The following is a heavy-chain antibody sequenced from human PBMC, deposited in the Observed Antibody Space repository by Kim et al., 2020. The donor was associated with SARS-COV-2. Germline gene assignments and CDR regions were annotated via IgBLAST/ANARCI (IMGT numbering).Heavy chain of an antibody. D-gene: IGHD6-6*01. CDR2: IKEDGSGT. CDR1: GFTVSSSC. J-gene: IGHJ6*02. CDR3: ARKGGPYSRSSRDYYYGRND. Sequence: GGSLRLSCAASGFTVSSSCMSWVRRAPGKGLEWVANIKEDGSGTYYEDSVKGRFTISRDNAKNALYLQMNSLRAEDTAVYYCARKGGPYSRSSRDYYYGRNDWGQGTAVAVSS. V-gene: IGHV3-7*01.